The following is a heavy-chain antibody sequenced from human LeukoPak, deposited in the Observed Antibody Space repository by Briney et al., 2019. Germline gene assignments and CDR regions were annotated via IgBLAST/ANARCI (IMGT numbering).Heavy chain of an antibody. CDR1: GFTLRNYA. D-gene: IGHD6-13*01. V-gene: IGHV3-23*01. CDR2: ISGSGAST. CDR3: AKYSAAGNSNYYYGMDV. J-gene: IGHJ6*02. Sequence: GGSPRLSCAASGFTLRNYAMSWVRQAPGEGLEWVSAISGSGASTYYADSVKGRFTISSDNPKNTLYLQMNSLRAEDTAVYYCAKYSAAGNSNYYYGMDVWGQGTTVTVSS.